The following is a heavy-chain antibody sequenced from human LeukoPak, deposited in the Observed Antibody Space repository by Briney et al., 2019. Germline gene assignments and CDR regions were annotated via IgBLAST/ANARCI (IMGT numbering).Heavy chain of an antibody. J-gene: IGHJ4*02. V-gene: IGHV4-30-4*01. CDR1: GGSISSGDYY. D-gene: IGHD1-7*01. CDR3: ARGATYNWNYRHFDY. Sequence: PSGTLSLTCTVSGGSISSGDYYWSWIRQPPGTGLEWIGYIYYSGSTHYNPSLKSRVTISVDTSKNQFSLELSSVTAADTAVYYCARGATYNWNYRHFDYWGQGTLVTVSS. CDR2: IYYSGST.